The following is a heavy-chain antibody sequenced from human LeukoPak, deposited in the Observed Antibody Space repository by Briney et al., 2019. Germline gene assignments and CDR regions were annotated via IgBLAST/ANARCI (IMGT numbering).Heavy chain of an antibody. D-gene: IGHD3-22*01. CDR2: IRSKTYGGTT. J-gene: IGHJ4*02. CDR1: GFTFSSYS. V-gene: IGHV3-49*04. Sequence: PGGSLRLSCAASGFTFSSYSMNWVRQAPGKGLEWVGFIRSKTYGGTTEYAASVKGRFTMSRDDSKSIAYLQLNSLKTEDTAVYYCTREKSYYYDTSGSDYWGQGTLVTVSS. CDR3: TREKSYYYDTSGSDY.